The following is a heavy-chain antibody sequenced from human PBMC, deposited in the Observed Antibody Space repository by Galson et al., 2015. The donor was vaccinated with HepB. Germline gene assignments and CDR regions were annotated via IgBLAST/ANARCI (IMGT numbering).Heavy chain of an antibody. CDR2: INARSSYI. CDR1: GFTFSNYN. Sequence: SLRLSCAASGFTFSNYNMNWVRQAPGKGLEWVSFINARSSYIYYADSVKGRFTISRDNAKNSLYLQMNSLKASDIAMYYCARRDYRNSKWDAFDIWGQGTMVTVSS. D-gene: IGHD4-11*01. CDR3: ARRDYRNSKWDAFDI. V-gene: IGHV3-21*04. J-gene: IGHJ3*02.